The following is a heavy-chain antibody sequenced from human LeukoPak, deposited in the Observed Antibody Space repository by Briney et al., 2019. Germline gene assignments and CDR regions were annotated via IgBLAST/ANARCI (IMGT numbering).Heavy chain of an antibody. J-gene: IGHJ4*02. V-gene: IGHV1-69*05. CDR1: GGTFSSYA. CDR3: ARGDVDCTNGVCGYFDY. CDR2: IIPIFGTA. Sequence: GASVKVSCKASGGTFSSYAISWVRQAPGQGLEWMGGIIPIFGTANYAQKFQGRVTITTDESTSTAYMELSSLRSEDTAVYYCARGDVDCTNGVCGYFDYWGQGTLVTVSS. D-gene: IGHD2-8*01.